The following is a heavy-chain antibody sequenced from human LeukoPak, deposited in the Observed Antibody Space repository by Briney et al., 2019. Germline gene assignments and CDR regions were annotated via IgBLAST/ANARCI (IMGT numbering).Heavy chain of an antibody. CDR1: GGSISSSSYY. CDR3: ARGPGELELLAFDI. V-gene: IGHV4-39*07. D-gene: IGHD1-7*01. CDR2: IYYSGST. Sequence: PSETLSLTCTVSGGSISSSSYYWGWIRQPPGKGLEWIGSIYYSGSTYYNPSLKSRVTISVDTSKNQFSLKLSSVTAADTAVYYCARGPGELELLAFDIWGQGTMVAVSS. J-gene: IGHJ3*02.